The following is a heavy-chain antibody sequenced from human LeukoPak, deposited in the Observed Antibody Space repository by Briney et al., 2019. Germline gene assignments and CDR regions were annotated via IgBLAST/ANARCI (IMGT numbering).Heavy chain of an antibody. CDR3: ARGSPYDFWSGPDFDY. CDR2: IYYSGST. CDR1: GGSISSYY. J-gene: IGHJ4*02. V-gene: IGHV4-59*12. Sequence: PSETLSLTCTVSGGSISSYYWSWIRQPPGKGLEWIGYIYYSGSTYYNPSLKSRVTISVDTSKNQFSLKLSSVTAADTAVYYCARGSPYDFWSGPDFDYWGQGTLVTVSS. D-gene: IGHD3-3*01.